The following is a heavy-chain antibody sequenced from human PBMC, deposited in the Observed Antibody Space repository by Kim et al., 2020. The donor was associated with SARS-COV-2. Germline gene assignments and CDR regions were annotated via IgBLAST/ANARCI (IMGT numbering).Heavy chain of an antibody. CDR2: IDSDGSGT. CDR1: GFIFTNYW. J-gene: IGHJ4*02. Sequence: GGSLRLSCAASGFIFTNYWMHWVRQAPGKGPMWVSRIDSDGSGTNYADSVKGRFTISRDNAKNTVYLQMNSLRAEDTAVYYCTTGFEKWGQGALVTVSS. CDR3: TTGFEK. V-gene: IGHV3-74*01.